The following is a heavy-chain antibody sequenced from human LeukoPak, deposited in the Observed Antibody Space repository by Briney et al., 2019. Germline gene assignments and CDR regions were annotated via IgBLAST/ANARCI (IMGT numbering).Heavy chain of an antibody. V-gene: IGHV3-23*01. CDR3: AKAWSGYWVIDY. CDR1: GGSISSSSYY. J-gene: IGHJ4*02. CDR2: ISSSAGST. D-gene: IGHD3-3*01. Sequence: PSETLSLTCTVSGGSISSSSYYWGWIRQPPGKGLEWVSAISSSAGSTYYADSVKGRFTISRDNSKNTLHLQMNSLRAEDTAVYYCAKAWSGYWVIDYWGQGTLVTVSS.